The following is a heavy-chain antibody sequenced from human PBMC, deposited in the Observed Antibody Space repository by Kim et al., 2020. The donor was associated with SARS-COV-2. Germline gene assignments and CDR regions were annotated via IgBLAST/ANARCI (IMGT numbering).Heavy chain of an antibody. V-gene: IGHV4-39*07. CDR2: T. CDR3: ASYYGSGSIDY. J-gene: IGHJ4*02. D-gene: IGHD3-10*01. Sequence: TYYTPSLKSRVTISVDTSKNQFSLKLSSVTAADTAVYYCASYYGSGSIDYWGQGTLVTVSS.